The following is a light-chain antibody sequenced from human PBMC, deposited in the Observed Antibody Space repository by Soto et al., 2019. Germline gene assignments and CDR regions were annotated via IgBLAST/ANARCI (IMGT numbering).Light chain of an antibody. CDR3: QQSYSSPQMYT. CDR2: AAS. Sequence: DIQMTQSPSSLSASVGDRVTITCQASQTISSSLNWYQQKPGKAPDLLIYAASNLQSGVPSRFSGSGSGSDFTLTTSSLQPEDFATYYSQQSYSSPQMYTFGQGTRLDIK. J-gene: IGKJ2*01. CDR1: QTISSS. V-gene: IGKV1-39*01.